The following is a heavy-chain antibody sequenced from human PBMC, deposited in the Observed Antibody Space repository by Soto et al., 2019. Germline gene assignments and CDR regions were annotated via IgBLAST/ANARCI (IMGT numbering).Heavy chain of an antibody. CDR3: AKDTTTLGYYYDSSGLANDY. J-gene: IGHJ4*02. Sequence: GGSLRLSCAASGFTFSSYAMSWVRQAPGKGLEWVSAISGSGGSTYYADSVKGRFTISRDNSKNTLYLQMNSLRAEDTAVYYWAKDTTTLGYYYDSSGLANDYWGQGTLVTVSS. CDR1: GFTFSSYA. CDR2: ISGSGGST. V-gene: IGHV3-23*01. D-gene: IGHD3-22*01.